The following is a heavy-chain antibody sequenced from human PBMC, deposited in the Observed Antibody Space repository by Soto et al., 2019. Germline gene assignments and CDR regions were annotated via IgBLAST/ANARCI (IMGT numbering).Heavy chain of an antibody. D-gene: IGHD3-10*01. J-gene: IGHJ5*02. CDR2: IYYSGST. Sequence: QVQLQESGPELVKPSETLSLTCTVSGGSISSYYWSWIRQPPGKGLEWIGYIYYSGSTNYNPSLKSRVTISVDTSKNQFSLKLSSVTAADTAMYYCARLLWSRGDWFDPWGQGTLVTVSS. V-gene: IGHV4-59*08. CDR1: GGSISSYY. CDR3: ARLLWSRGDWFDP.